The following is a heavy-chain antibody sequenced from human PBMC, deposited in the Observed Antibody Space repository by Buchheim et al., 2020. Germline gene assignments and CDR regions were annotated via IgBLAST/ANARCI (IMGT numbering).Heavy chain of an antibody. V-gene: IGHV3-48*01. D-gene: IGHD1-26*01. CDR2: ISYDSVNI. Sequence: EVQLVESGGGLVQPGGSLRLSCAASGFSFNSYSMNWVRQAPGKGLEWVSYISYDSVNIHYADSVKGRFTISRDNAKHSLYLQMTSLRAEDTAVYYCAKGDWDYWGQGTL. CDR1: GFSFNSYS. CDR3: AKGDWDY. J-gene: IGHJ4*02.